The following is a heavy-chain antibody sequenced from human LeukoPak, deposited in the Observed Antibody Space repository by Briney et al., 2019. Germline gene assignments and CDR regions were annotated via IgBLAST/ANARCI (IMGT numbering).Heavy chain of an antibody. J-gene: IGHJ3*02. CDR3: ARVMPLNYGDYKRGAFDI. Sequence: GGSLRLSCAASGFTFSSYSINWVRQAPGKGLEWVSYISSSSSTIYYADSVKGRFTISRDNAKNSLYLQMNSLRDEDTAVYYCARVMPLNYGDYKRGAFDIWGQGRMVTVSS. CDR1: GFTFSSYS. CDR2: ISSSSSTI. D-gene: IGHD4-17*01. V-gene: IGHV3-48*02.